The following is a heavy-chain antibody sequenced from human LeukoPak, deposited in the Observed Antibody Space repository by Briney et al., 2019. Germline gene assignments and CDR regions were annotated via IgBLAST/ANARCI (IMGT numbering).Heavy chain of an antibody. Sequence: PGGSLRLSCAASGFTFSSYGMHWVRQAPGKGLEGVAFIRYDGSNKYYADSVKGRFTISRDNSKNTLYLQMNSLRAEDTAVYYCAKEHLRYCSGGSCYASDYWGQGTLVTVSS. V-gene: IGHV3-30*02. CDR2: IRYDGSNK. CDR3: AKEHLRYCSGGSCYASDY. D-gene: IGHD2-15*01. CDR1: GFTFSSYG. J-gene: IGHJ4*02.